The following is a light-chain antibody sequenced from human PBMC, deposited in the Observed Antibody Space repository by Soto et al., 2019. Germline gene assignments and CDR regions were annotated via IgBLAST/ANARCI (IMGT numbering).Light chain of an antibody. CDR3: QKSYGTTLT. Sequence: DMEMTQSPSSLSASVGDRVTITCRASQSISNYLNWYQHKPGKVPKLLIYAASSLQSGVPTRFSSSGSGTDFTLTINSLQTEDFATYYCQKSYGTTLTFCGGTKIEIK. V-gene: IGKV1-39*01. J-gene: IGKJ4*01. CDR2: AAS. CDR1: QSISNY.